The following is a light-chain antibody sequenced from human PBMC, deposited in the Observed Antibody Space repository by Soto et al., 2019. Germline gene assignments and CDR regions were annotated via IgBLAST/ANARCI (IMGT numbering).Light chain of an antibody. J-gene: IGLJ2*01. CDR1: SSDIGTYNL. CDR2: EVS. Sequence: QSVLTQPASVSGSPGQSITISCAGSSSDIGTYNLVSWYQQHPGKAPKLIIYEVSERPSGVSDRFSGSKSGNTASLTISGLQAKDEADYYCSSYAGSSTFLVVFGGGTKVTVL. V-gene: IGLV2-23*02. CDR3: SSYAGSSTFLVV.